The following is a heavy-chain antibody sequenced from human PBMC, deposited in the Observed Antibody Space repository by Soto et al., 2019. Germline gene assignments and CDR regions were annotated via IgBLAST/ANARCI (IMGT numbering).Heavy chain of an antibody. D-gene: IGHD3-22*01. CDR3: ARAMDYYDSSGYRYYYGMDV. Sequence: SETLSLTCTVSGGSISSGDYYWSWIRQPPGKGLEWIGYIYYSGSTYYNPSLKSRVTISVDTSKNQFSLKLSSVTAADTAVYYCARAMDYYDSSGYRYYYGMDVWGQGTTVTVS. CDR1: GGSISSGDYY. V-gene: IGHV4-30-4*01. CDR2: IYYSGST. J-gene: IGHJ6*02.